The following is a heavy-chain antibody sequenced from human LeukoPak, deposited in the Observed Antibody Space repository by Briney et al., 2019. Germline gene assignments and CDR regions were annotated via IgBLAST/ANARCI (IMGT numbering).Heavy chain of an antibody. V-gene: IGHV1-46*01. CDR1: GYTLTELS. CDR2: INPSGGST. J-gene: IGHJ3*02. Sequence: GASVKVSCKVSGYTLTELSMHWVRQAPGKGLEWMGIINPSGGSTSYAQKFQGRVTMTRDTSTSTVYMELSSLRSEDTAVYYCARASTAHYDFWTTLKPPDAFDIWGQGTMVTVSS. D-gene: IGHD3-3*01. CDR3: ARASTAHYDFWTTLKPPDAFDI.